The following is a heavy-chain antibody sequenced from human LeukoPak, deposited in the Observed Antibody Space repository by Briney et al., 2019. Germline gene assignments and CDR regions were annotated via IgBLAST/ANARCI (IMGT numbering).Heavy chain of an antibody. J-gene: IGHJ4*02. V-gene: IGHV3-30*04. CDR2: IFYDGSTK. CDR3: ARPYYYSSGSLPY. CDR1: GFTFSNYA. D-gene: IGHD3-10*01. Sequence: GGSLRLSCAASGFTFSNYAMHWVRQAPGKGLEWVAVIFYDGSTKYYADSVKGRFTISRDNTKNSLYLQMNSLRAEDTAVFYCARPYYYSSGSLPYWGQGTLVTVSS.